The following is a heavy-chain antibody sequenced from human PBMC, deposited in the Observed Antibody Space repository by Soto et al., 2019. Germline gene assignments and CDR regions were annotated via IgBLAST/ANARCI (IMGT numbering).Heavy chain of an antibody. J-gene: IGHJ4*02. V-gene: IGHV3-11*01. D-gene: IGHD1-26*01. Sequence: QVQLAESGGGLVKSGGSLTLSCSTSGFFFTVYFMSWIRQAPGKGLEWVSYISPSGDVTHYADSVKGRFTISRDNTKNSLFLQMSSLRDDDTAVYYCARQLERRVGAASHWGQGTRFSVSS. CDR1: GFFFTVYF. CDR3: ARQLERRVGAASH. CDR2: ISPSGDVT.